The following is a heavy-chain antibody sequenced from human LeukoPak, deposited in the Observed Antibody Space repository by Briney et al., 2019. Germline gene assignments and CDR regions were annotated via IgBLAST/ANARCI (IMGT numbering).Heavy chain of an antibody. CDR1: GYSISSGYY. CDR3: ARDSTYCSSTSCYKDFDY. CDR2: IYHSGST. D-gene: IGHD2-2*02. J-gene: IGHJ4*02. V-gene: IGHV4-38-2*02. Sequence: SETLSLTCTVSGYSISSGYYWGWIRQPPGKGLEWIGSIYHSGSTYYNPSLKSRVTISVDTSKNQFPLKLSSVTAADTAVCYCARDSTYCSSTSCYKDFDYWGQGTLVTVSS.